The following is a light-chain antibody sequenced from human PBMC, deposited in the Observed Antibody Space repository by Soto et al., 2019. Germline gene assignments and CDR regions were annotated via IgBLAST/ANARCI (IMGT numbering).Light chain of an antibody. V-gene: IGLV1-44*01. CDR2: NDN. Sequence: QSVLTQPPSASGTPGQRVTISCSGSSSNIGANRFVNWYQQLPATAPDVLIYNDNQRPSGVPDRFSGSKSGTSAYLAISGLQSEDEADYYCVAWDDSLNGFVFGTGTKLTVL. CDR3: VAWDDSLNGFV. J-gene: IGLJ1*01. CDR1: SSNIGANRF.